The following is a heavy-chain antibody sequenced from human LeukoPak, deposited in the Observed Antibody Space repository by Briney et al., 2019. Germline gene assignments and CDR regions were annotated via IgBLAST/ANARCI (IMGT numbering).Heavy chain of an antibody. CDR2: ISYDGSNK. CDR3: AAMVRGVNPRIGWFDP. D-gene: IGHD3-10*01. CDR1: GFTFSSYA. Sequence: GGSLRLSCAAPGFTFSSYAMHWVRQAPGKGLEWVAVISYDGSNKYYADSVKGRFTISRDNAKNSLYLQMNSLRAEDTAVYYCAAMVRGVNPRIGWFDPWGQGTLVTVSS. V-gene: IGHV3-30*04. J-gene: IGHJ5*02.